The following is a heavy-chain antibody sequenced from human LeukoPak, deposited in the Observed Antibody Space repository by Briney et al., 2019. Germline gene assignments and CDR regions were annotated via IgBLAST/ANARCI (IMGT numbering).Heavy chain of an antibody. CDR3: ATIDSSGYWYYYYYGMDV. V-gene: IGHV1-8*01. Sequence: GASVKLSCKASGYTFTSYDINWARQATGQGLEWVGWMNPNSGNTAYEQKFQGRVTMTRNTSISTAYMELSSLRSEDTAVCYCATIDSSGYWYYYYYGMDVWGQGTTVTVSS. CDR2: MNPNSGNT. CDR1: GYTFTSYD. D-gene: IGHD3-22*01. J-gene: IGHJ6*02.